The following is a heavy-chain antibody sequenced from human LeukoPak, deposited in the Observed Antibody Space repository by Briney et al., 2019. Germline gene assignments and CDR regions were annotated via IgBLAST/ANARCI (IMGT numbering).Heavy chain of an antibody. V-gene: IGHV4-61*02. CDR2: ISTSGSS. CDR3: VRYGTDVGWFGP. J-gene: IGHJ5*02. D-gene: IGHD5-18*01. CDR1: GGSVSSGNCN. Sequence: SETLSLTCAVSGGSVSSGNCNWNWMRQPAGKGLEWIGRISTSGSSNYNPSLKSRVTISMDRSNNQLSLKLSSVTAADTAVYYCVRYGTDVGWFGPWGQGTLVTVSS.